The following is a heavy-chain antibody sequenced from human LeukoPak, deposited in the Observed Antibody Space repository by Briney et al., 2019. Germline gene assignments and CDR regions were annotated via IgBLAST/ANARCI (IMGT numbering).Heavy chain of an antibody. CDR2: ISSSGSTI. D-gene: IGHD3-10*01. CDR3: ARAVYYSGSGSLWSSRTNKYDLDY. J-gene: IGHJ4*02. Sequence: GGSLRLSCAASGFTFSDYYMSWIRQAPGKGLEWVSYISSSGSTINYADSVKGRFTISRDNAKNSLYLQMNSLRAEDTAVYYCARAVYYSGSGSLWSSRTNKYDLDYWGQGTLVTVSS. CDR1: GFTFSDYY. V-gene: IGHV3-11*01.